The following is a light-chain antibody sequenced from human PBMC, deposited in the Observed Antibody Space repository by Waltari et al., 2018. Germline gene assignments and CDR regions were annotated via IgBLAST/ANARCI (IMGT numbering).Light chain of an antibody. J-gene: IGKJ4*01. CDR2: KAS. CDR1: QSLLHRNGNNY. Sequence: DIVMTQSPLSLPVTPGEPASISCRSSQSLLHRNGNNYLDWYLQKPGKAPKLLIYKASTLESGVPSRFSGSGSGTEFTLTISSLQPEDFATYYCQQYNSYSLLSFGGGTKVEIK. V-gene: IGKV2-28*01. CDR3: QQYNSYSLLS.